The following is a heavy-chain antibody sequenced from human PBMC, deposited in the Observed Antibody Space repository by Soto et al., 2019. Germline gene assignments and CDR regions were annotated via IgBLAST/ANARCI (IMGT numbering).Heavy chain of an antibody. J-gene: IGHJ6*02. D-gene: IGHD5-12*01. Sequence: PGESLKISCKGSGYSFTSYWIGWVRQMPGKGLEWMGIIYPGDSDTRYSPSFQGQVTISADKSISTAYLQWSSLKASDTAMYYCARGLVQAVPGYGMDVWGQGTTVTVSS. CDR2: IYPGDSDT. V-gene: IGHV5-51*01. CDR3: ARGLVQAVPGYGMDV. CDR1: GYSFTSYW.